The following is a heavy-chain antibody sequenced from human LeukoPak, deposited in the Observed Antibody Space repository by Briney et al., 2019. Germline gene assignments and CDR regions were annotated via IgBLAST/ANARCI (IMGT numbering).Heavy chain of an antibody. CDR2: ITGSGDDT. D-gene: IGHD3-10*01. CDR3: AKSRGIDY. V-gene: IGHV3-23*01. J-gene: IGHJ4*02. CDR1: GFTFSSYA. Sequence: GGSLRLSCAASGFTFSSYAMNWVRQAPGRGLEWVSSITGSGDDTNHADSVKGRFTISRDNSKNTLYLQMNSLRAEDTAVYYCAKSRGIDYWGQGTLVTVSS.